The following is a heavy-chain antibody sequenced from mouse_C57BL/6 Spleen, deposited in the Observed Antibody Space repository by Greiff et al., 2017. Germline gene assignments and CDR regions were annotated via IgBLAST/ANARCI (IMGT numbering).Heavy chain of an antibody. CDR3: ARDIYYYGSSFYWYFDV. J-gene: IGHJ1*03. CDR2: IYYSGTI. Sequence: EVKLEESGPGLVKPSQTVFLTCTVTGISITTGNYRWSWIRQFPGNKLEWIGYIYYSGTITYNPSLTSRTTITRDTPKNQFFLEMNSLTAEDTATYYCARDIYYYGSSFYWYFDVWGTGTTVTVSS. V-gene: IGHV3-5*01. CDR1: GISITTGNYR. D-gene: IGHD1-1*01.